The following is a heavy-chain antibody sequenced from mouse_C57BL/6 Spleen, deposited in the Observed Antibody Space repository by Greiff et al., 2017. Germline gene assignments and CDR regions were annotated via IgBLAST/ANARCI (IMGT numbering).Heavy chain of an antibody. Sequence: QVQLQQSGAELVRPGSSVKLSCKASGYTFTSYWMEWVKQRPGQSLEWIGDIYPSDSETHYNQKFKNKATLTVDKSSSTAYMKLSSLTSEDSAVYYCAREGIYDGYSDYWGQGTTLTVSS. CDR2: IYPSDSET. V-gene: IGHV1-61*01. J-gene: IGHJ2*01. D-gene: IGHD2-3*01. CDR3: AREGIYDGYSDY. CDR1: GYTFTSYW.